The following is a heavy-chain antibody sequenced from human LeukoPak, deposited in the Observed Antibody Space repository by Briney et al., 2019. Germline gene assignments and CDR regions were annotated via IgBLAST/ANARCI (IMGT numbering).Heavy chain of an antibody. CDR3: AKDISHGNFDI. D-gene: IGHD1-14*01. V-gene: IGHV3-9*01. CDR2: ISWNSGSM. Sequence: GGSLRLSCAASGFSFDDYAMHWVRQAPGKGLEWVSGISWNSGSMGYADSVKGRFTISRDNAKNSLYLQMNSLRAEDTALYYCAKDISHGNFDIWGQGTMVTVSS. CDR1: GFSFDDYA. J-gene: IGHJ3*02.